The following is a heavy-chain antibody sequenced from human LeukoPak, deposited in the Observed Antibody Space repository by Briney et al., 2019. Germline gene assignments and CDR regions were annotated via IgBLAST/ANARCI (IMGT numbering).Heavy chain of an antibody. CDR1: GGSISSYY. CDR3: ARAEGSYCSSTSCWGFHFDY. Sequence: SETLSLTCTVSGGSISSYYWSWIRQPPGKGLEWIGYIYYSGSINYNPSLKSRVTISVDTSKNQFSLKLSSVTAADTAVYYCARAEGSYCSSTSCWGFHFDYWGQGTLVTVSS. CDR2: IYYSGSI. D-gene: IGHD2-2*01. J-gene: IGHJ4*02. V-gene: IGHV4-59*01.